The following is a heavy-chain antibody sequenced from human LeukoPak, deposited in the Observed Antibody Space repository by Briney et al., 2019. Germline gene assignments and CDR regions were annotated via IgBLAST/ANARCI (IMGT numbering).Heavy chain of an antibody. CDR2: IHYSGTT. Sequence: SKTLSLTCTVSGGSISSNSYYWGWLRQPPGQGLEWIGSIHYSGTTYYNPSLKSRVTISVDTSKNQFSLKLSSVTAADTAVYYCARELYGGNSFDYWGQGTLVTVSS. CDR1: GGSISSNSYY. D-gene: IGHD4-23*01. J-gene: IGHJ4*02. V-gene: IGHV4-39*07. CDR3: ARELYGGNSFDY.